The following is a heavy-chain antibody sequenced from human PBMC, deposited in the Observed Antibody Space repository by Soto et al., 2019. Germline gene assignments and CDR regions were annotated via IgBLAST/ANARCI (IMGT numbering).Heavy chain of an antibody. D-gene: IGHD3-22*01. CDR1: GGTFSSYS. Sequence: QVQVVQSGAEVKKPGSSVKVSCNASGGTFSSYSFSWVRQAPGQGHEWMGRIIPMLGKADYAQKFQGRVTITADKSPSTAYMELSSLRSEDTAVYYCARGTIHDSSSYYYYYHAMDVWGQGTRVTVSS. J-gene: IGHJ6*02. CDR3: ARGTIHDSSSYYYYYHAMDV. CDR2: IIPMLGKA. V-gene: IGHV1-69*08.